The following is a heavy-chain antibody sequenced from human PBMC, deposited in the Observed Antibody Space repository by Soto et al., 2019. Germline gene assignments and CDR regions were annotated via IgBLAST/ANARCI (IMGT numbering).Heavy chain of an antibody. D-gene: IGHD6-13*01. Sequence: ASVKVSCKASGYTFSSYGISWVRQAPGQGLEWMGGFGADNGKTNYAQKLQGRVTMTEDTSTDTAYMELSSLRSEDTAVYYCATPNPYIAAAYLIMDVWGQGTTVTVSS. CDR3: ATPNPYIAAAYLIMDV. J-gene: IGHJ6*02. V-gene: IGHV1-18*01. CDR1: GYTFSSYG. CDR2: FGADNGKT.